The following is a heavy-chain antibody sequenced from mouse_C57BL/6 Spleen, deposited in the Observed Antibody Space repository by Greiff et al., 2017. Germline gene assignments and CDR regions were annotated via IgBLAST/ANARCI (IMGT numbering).Heavy chain of an antibody. CDR1: GYTFTSYW. V-gene: IGHV1-69*01. Sequence: QVQLKQPGAELVMPGASVKLSCKASGYTFTSYWMHWVKQRPGQGLEWIGEIDPSDSYTNYNQKFKGKSTLTVDKSSSTAYMQLSSLTSEDSAVYYCARSQTAQAFYAMDYWGQGTSVTVSS. J-gene: IGHJ4*01. D-gene: IGHD3-2*02. CDR3: ARSQTAQAFYAMDY. CDR2: IDPSDSYT.